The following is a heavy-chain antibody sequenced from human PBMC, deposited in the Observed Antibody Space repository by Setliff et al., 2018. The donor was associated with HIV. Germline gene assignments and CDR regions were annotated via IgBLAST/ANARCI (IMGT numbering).Heavy chain of an antibody. CDR3: ARQVGEGKWYLDS. J-gene: IGHJ4*01. CDR2: IHQSGTA. V-gene: IGHV4-39*01. Sequence: SETLSLTCAVSGVSVNNDDDYWGWIRQPPGKGLEWIAIIHQSGTAHKRPSLKSRVTISIDTSVNLFSLKLSGVTAADTAIYYCARQVGEGKWYLDSWGHGTLVTVSS. D-gene: IGHD1-26*01. CDR1: GVSVNNDDDY.